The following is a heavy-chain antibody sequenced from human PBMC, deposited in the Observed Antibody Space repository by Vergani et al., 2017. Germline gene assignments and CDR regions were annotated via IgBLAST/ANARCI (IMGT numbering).Heavy chain of an antibody. CDR2: IYSGGST. CDR3: ASLHRWSINY. J-gene: IGHJ4*02. V-gene: IGHV3-53*01. Sequence: EVQLVESGGGLVQPGGSLRLSCAASGFTVSSNYMSWVRQAPGKGLEWVSVIYSGGSTYYADSVKGRFTISRDNAKNSLYLQMNSLRAEDTAVYYCASLHRWSINYWGQGTLVTVSS. D-gene: IGHD2-8*02. CDR1: GFTVSSNY.